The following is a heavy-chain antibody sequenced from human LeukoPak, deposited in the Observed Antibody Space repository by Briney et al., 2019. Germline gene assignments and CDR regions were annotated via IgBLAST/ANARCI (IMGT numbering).Heavy chain of an antibody. V-gene: IGHV3-7*01. D-gene: IGHD6-19*01. Sequence: GGSLRLSCAPSGFTFSSYWMSWVRQAPGKGLEWVANIKQDGSEKYYVDSVKGRFTISRDNAKNSLYLQMNSLRAEDTAVYYCAKASSGWYYFDYWGQGTLVTVSS. CDR2: IKQDGSEK. CDR1: GFTFSSYW. CDR3: AKASSGWYYFDY. J-gene: IGHJ4*02.